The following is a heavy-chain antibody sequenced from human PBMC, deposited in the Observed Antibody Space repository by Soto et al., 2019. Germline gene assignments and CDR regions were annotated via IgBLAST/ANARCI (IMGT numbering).Heavy chain of an antibody. D-gene: IGHD3-10*01. V-gene: IGHV4-59*01. CDR1: GGSISSYY. CDR3: ARGFKWFGELLFDY. Sequence: SETLSLTCTVSGGSISSYYWSWIRQPPGEGLEWIGYIYYSGSTNYNPSLKSRVTISVDTSKNQFSLKLSSVTAADAAVYYCARGFKWFGELLFDYWGQGTLVTVSS. CDR2: IYYSGST. J-gene: IGHJ4*02.